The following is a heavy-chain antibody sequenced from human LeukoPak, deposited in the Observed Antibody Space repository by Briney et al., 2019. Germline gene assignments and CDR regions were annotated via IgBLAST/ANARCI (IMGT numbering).Heavy chain of an antibody. J-gene: IGHJ4*02. CDR3: ARGHSGDWAL. D-gene: IGHD2-21*02. Sequence: GGSLRLSCAASGFTFNKYTMNWVRQAPGKGLEWVSSISDSGSDLYYADSVKGRFTISRDNAKNSLYLQMNSLRAEDTAVYYCARGHSGDWALGGQGTLVTVSS. V-gene: IGHV3-21*01. CDR1: GFTFNKYT. CDR2: ISDSGSDL.